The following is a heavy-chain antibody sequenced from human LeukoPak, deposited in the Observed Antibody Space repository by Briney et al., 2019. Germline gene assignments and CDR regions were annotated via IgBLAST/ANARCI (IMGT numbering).Heavy chain of an antibody. J-gene: IGHJ4*02. V-gene: IGHV3-7*01. CDR3: LGTVTTPYYFDY. Sequence: GGSLRLSCAASGFTFKNYAMSWVRQAPGKGLEWVANIKQDGSEKYYVDSVKGRFTISRDNAKNSLYLQMNSLRAEDTAVYYCLGTVTTPYYFDYWGQGTLVTVSS. CDR2: IKQDGSEK. CDR1: GFTFKNYA. D-gene: IGHD4-11*01.